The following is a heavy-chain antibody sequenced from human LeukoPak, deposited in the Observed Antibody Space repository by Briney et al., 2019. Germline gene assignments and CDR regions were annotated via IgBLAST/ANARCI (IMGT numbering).Heavy chain of an antibody. Sequence: PGGSLRLSCAASGFTFSDYYMSWVRQAPGKGLEWVSAISGSGGSTYYADSVKGRFTISRDNSKNTLYLQMNSLRAEDTAVYYCAKSDWNDGRPVDYWGQGTLVTVSS. J-gene: IGHJ4*02. CDR3: AKSDWNDGRPVDY. CDR1: GFTFSDYY. V-gene: IGHV3-23*01. D-gene: IGHD1-1*01. CDR2: ISGSGGST.